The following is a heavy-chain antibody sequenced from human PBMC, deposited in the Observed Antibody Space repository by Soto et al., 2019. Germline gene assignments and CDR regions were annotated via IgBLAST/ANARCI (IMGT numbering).Heavy chain of an antibody. D-gene: IGHD3-3*02. Sequence: QVQLVQSGAEVKKPGSSVRVSCKTSGGTFRTSAISWVRQAPGQGLEWMGGIMPVFPTPDYAQKFQGRVTXTXDXPTSTAYMELSSLRSEDTAVYYCARDKDRQQLGGNYYYIMDVWGQGTTVTVSS. CDR2: IMPVFPTP. V-gene: IGHV1-69*05. CDR3: ARDKDRQQLGGNYYYIMDV. CDR1: GGTFRTSA. J-gene: IGHJ6*02.